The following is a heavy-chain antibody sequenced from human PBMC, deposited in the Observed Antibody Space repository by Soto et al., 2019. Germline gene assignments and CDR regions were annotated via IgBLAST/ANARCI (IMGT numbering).Heavy chain of an antibody. CDR3: ARDLGGYASH. V-gene: IGHV3-74*01. CDR2: INTDGSTT. Sequence: EVQLVESGGGLVQPGGSLRLSCAASGFTFSNYWMHWVRQAPGKGPVWVSRINTDGSTTNYADSVKGRFTISRDNAKNTLYLQTNSLGAEDTGVYYCARDLGGYASHWGQGTLVTVSS. CDR1: GFTFSNYW. D-gene: IGHD3-16*01. J-gene: IGHJ4*02.